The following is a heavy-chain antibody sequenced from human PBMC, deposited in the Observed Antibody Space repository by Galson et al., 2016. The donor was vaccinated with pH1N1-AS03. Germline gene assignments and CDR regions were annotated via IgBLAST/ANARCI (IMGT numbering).Heavy chain of an antibody. CDR2: ISFESSNK. D-gene: IGHD3-10*02. CDR1: GFDFSRSP. CDR3: ARGRVFDDSYYGLDV. V-gene: IGHV3-30*09. Sequence: SLRLSCATSGFDFSRSPMHWVRQAPGKGLEWVSVISFESSNKRYADSVEGRLVISRDNSNNMVYLQMNSLRSEDTAVYYCARGRVFDDSYYGLDVWGQGTTVIVPS. J-gene: IGHJ6*02.